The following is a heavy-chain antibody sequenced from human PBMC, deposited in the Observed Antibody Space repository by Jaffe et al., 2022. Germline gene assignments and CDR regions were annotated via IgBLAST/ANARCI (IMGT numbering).Heavy chain of an antibody. CDR1: GYSISSGYY. V-gene: IGHV4-38-2*02. CDR3: ARDSSSGLRYNWFDP. CDR2: IYHSGST. Sequence: QVQLQESGPGLVKPSETLSLTCAVSGYSISSGYYWGWIRQPPGKGLEWIGSIYHSGSTYYNPSLKSRVTISVDTSKNQFSLKLSSVTAADTAVYYCARDSSSGLRYNWFDPWGQGTLVTVSS. J-gene: IGHJ5*02. D-gene: IGHD6-13*01.